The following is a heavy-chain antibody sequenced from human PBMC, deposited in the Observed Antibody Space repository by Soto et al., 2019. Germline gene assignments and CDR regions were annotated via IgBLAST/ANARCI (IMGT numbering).Heavy chain of an antibody. J-gene: IGHJ4*02. CDR3: AREDYYDSSGYYYVPSFYY. V-gene: IGHV1-69*01. D-gene: IGHD3-22*01. CDR1: GGTFSSYA. Sequence: QVQLVQSGAEVKKPGSSVKVSCKASGGTFSSYAISWVRQAPGQGLEWMGGIIPIFGTANYAQQFQGRVPITADESTSTAYMELSRLRSEDTAVYYCAREDYYDSSGYYYVPSFYYWGQGTLVTVSS. CDR2: IIPIFGTA.